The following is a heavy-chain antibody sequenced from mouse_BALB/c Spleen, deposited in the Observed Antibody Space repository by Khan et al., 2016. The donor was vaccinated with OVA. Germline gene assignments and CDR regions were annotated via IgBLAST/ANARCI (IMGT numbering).Heavy chain of an antibody. V-gene: IGHV2-6-1*01. CDR1: GFSLTNYG. D-gene: IGHD2-4*01. CDR3: AIQPYYHYMVMDY. J-gene: IGHJ4*01. Sequence: VQLVESGPGLVAPSQTLSITCTISGFSLTNYGVHWVRQRPGKGLEWLVVIGSDGGTTYNYAIKYRLATIKDNSKSQIFLKMNSRQTDDTAMYFCAIQPYYHYMVMDYWGQGTSVTVSS. CDR2: IGSDGGT.